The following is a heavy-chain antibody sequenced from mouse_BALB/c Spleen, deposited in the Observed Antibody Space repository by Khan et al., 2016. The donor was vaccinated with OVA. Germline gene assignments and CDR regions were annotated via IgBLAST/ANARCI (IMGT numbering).Heavy chain of an antibody. CDR3: TREGVDGSSYVY. CDR1: GYTFTNYW. CDR2: VYPSDSYT. V-gene: IGHV1-69*02. D-gene: IGHD2-3*01. J-gene: IGHJ3*01. Sequence: QVQLQQPGAELVRPGASVKLSCKASGYTFTNYWINWVKQRPGQGLEWIGNVYPSDSYTNYNQKFKDKATLTVDKSSSTAYMQLSSPTSDDSAVYYCTREGVDGSSYVYGGRGTLVTVSA.